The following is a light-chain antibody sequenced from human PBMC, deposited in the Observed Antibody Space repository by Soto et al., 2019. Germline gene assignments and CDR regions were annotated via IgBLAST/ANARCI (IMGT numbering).Light chain of an antibody. Sequence: NFMLTQHHSVSDSPGKTVTISCTGSGGSIASNYVQWYQQRPGSAPTIVIFEDNQRPSGVPDRFSGSIDTSSNSASLTISGLKTEDEADYYCQSYDSDSQGVFGGGTKLTVL. V-gene: IGLV6-57*02. CDR1: GGSIASNY. CDR2: EDN. CDR3: QSYDSDSQGV. J-gene: IGLJ3*02.